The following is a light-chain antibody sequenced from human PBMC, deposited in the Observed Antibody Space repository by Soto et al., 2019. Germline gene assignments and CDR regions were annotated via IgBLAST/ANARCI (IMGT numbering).Light chain of an antibody. V-gene: IGLV1-40*01. Sequence: QSVLTQPPSVSGAPGQRVPISCTGSTTNIGAGYDVHWYQHLPGTGPKLLIYSNIKRPSGVPDRFSGSKSGTSASLAITGLQAEDEADYYCQSSDSSLTIVFGGGTKVTVL. J-gene: IGLJ2*01. CDR2: SNI. CDR1: TTNIGAGYD. CDR3: QSSDSSLTIV.